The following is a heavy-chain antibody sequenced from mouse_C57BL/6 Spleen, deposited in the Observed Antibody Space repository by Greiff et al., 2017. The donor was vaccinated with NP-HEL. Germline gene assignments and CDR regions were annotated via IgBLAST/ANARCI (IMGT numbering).Heavy chain of an antibody. Sequence: VQLQQSGAELVKPGASVKLSCKASGYTFTSYWMHWVKQRPGQGLEWIGMIHPNSGSTNYNEKFKSKATLTVDKSSSTAYMQLSSLTSEDSAVYYCAPIYYDYDWYFDVWGTGTTVTVSS. V-gene: IGHV1-64*01. CDR1: GYTFTSYW. CDR2: IHPNSGST. J-gene: IGHJ1*03. D-gene: IGHD2-4*01. CDR3: APIYYDYDWYFDV.